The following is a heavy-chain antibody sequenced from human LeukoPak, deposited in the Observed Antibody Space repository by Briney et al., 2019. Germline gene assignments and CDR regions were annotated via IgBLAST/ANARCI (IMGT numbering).Heavy chain of an antibody. CDR2: ISAYNANT. Sequence: ASVTVSCTASGYTFTNYGLTWVRQAPGQGLEWMGLISAYNANTNYAQKLQGRVTMTTDTSTSTAHMELWSLRSDDTAVYYCARAVGGSAWYFDYWGQGSLVTVSS. V-gene: IGHV1-18*01. CDR1: GYTFTNYG. J-gene: IGHJ4*02. CDR3: ARAVGGSAWYFDY. D-gene: IGHD6-19*01.